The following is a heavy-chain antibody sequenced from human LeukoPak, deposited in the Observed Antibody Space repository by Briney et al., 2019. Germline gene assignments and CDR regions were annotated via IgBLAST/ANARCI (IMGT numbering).Heavy chain of an antibody. CDR2: ISGSGGST. Sequence: GGSLRLSCAASGFTFNSYAMSWVRQALGKGLEWVSAISGSGGSTYYADSVKGRFTISRDNAKNSLYLQMNSLRAEDTAVYYCAELGITMIGGVWGKGTTVTISS. V-gene: IGHV3-23*01. CDR1: GFTFNSYA. D-gene: IGHD3-10*02. J-gene: IGHJ6*04. CDR3: AELGITMIGGV.